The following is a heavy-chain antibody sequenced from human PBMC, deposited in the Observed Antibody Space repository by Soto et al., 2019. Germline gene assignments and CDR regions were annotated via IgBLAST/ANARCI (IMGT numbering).Heavy chain of an antibody. D-gene: IGHD1-26*01. CDR1: FSMYS. Sequence: EVQVVESGGGLVQPGGSLRLSCNFSFSMYSMDWVSQAPGKGLEWVASISSGSDFIKYADSVKGRFTISRDNTTNSVSLQMSSLRVEDTAMYYCTRDQGGSYDSWFDPWGRGTLVTVSS. CDR2: ISSGSDFI. CDR3: TRDQGGSYDSWFDP. J-gene: IGHJ5*02. V-gene: IGHV3-21*02.